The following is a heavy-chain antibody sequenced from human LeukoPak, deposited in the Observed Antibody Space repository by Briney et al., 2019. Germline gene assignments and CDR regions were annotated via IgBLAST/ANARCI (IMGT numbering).Heavy chain of an antibody. Sequence: GGSLRLSCAASGFTVRNYAMNWVRQAPGKGLEWVSTIRESSGDTYYEDSVKGRFTISRDISKNTVYLQMFSLRAEDTAVYFCAKRPITGDDKSFDYWGQGTLVTVSS. D-gene: IGHD3-9*01. CDR3: AKRPITGDDKSFDY. V-gene: IGHV3-23*01. J-gene: IGHJ4*02. CDR1: GFTVRNYA. CDR2: IRESSGDT.